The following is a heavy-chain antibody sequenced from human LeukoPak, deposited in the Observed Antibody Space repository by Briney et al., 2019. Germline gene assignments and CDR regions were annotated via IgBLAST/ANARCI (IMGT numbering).Heavy chain of an antibody. CDR1: GFNVNNAW. D-gene: IGHD3-3*02. CDR3: ARRLLHFWSGYGAPYGMDV. CDR2: INHSGST. V-gene: IGHV4-34*01. Sequence: TPGGSLRLSCAASGFNVNNAWMSWVRQAPGKGLEWIGEINHSGSTNYNPSLKSRVTISVDTSKNQFSLKLSSVTAADTAVYYCARRLLHFWSGYGAPYGMDVWGQGTTVTVSS. J-gene: IGHJ6*02.